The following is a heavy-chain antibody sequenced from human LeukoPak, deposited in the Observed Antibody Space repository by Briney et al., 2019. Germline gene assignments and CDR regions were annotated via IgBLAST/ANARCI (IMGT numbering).Heavy chain of an antibody. CDR2: IYYSGST. D-gene: IGHD6-13*01. Sequence: PSETLSLTCTVSGGSISSYYWSWIRQPPGKGLDWIGYIYYSGSTNYNPSLKSRVTISVDTSKNQFSLKLSSVTAADTAVYYCARIGIAAAGRGYFDYWGQGTLVTVSS. CDR1: GGSISSYY. V-gene: IGHV4-59*08. J-gene: IGHJ4*02. CDR3: ARIGIAAAGRGYFDY.